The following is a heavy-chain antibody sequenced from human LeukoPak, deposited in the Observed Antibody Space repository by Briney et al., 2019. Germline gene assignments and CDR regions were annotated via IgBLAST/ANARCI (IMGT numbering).Heavy chain of an antibody. CDR3: AKAGDFWSGYFDY. D-gene: IGHD3-3*01. CDR1: GFTFTSYS. V-gene: IGHV3-23*01. J-gene: IGHJ4*02. CDR2: ISGSGGST. Sequence: GGSLRLSCAASGFTFTSYSMSWVRQAPGKGLEWVSAISGSGGSTYYADSVKGRFTISRDNSKNTLYLQMNSLRAEDTAVYYCAKAGDFWSGYFDYWGQGTLVTVSS.